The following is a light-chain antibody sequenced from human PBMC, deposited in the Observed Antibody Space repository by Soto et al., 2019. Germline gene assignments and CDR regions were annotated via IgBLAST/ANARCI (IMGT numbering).Light chain of an antibody. CDR1: TSDIGAYNY. Sequence: QSALTQPASVSGSLGQSITIACTGTTSDIGAYNYVSWYQHHPGKAPKLLIYDVTDRPSGVSDRFSGSKSGNTASLTISGLQAADEADYFCSSYATINTVVLFGGGTKLTVL. CDR3: SSYATINTVVL. J-gene: IGLJ2*01. V-gene: IGLV2-14*03. CDR2: DVT.